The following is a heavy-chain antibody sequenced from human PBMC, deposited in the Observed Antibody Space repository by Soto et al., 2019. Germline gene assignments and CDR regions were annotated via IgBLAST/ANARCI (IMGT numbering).Heavy chain of an antibody. Sequence: QVQLVQSGAEVKKPGASVKVSCKASGYTFPSYDITWVRQATGQGLEWMGWMNPNSGNTGYAQKFQGRVTMTRNTSILTAYMELSRLRSEDTAVYYFAREAAALGHDYWGQGTLVTVSS. V-gene: IGHV1-8*01. CDR3: AREAAALGHDY. CDR1: GYTFPSYD. CDR2: MNPNSGNT. D-gene: IGHD2-2*01. J-gene: IGHJ4*02.